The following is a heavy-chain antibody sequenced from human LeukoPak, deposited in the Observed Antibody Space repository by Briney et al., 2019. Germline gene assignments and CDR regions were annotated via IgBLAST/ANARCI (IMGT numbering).Heavy chain of an antibody. CDR2: IIPILGIA. D-gene: IGHD3-22*01. CDR3: ASSGYYYDSIGYYLYAFDI. V-gene: IGHV1-69*04. J-gene: IGHJ3*02. Sequence: ASVKVSCKASGGTFSSYAISWVRQAPGQGLEWMGRIIPILGIANYAQKFQGRVTITADRSTSTAYMELSRLRSDDTAVYYCASSGYYYDSIGYYLYAFDIWGQGTMVTVSS. CDR1: GGTFSSYA.